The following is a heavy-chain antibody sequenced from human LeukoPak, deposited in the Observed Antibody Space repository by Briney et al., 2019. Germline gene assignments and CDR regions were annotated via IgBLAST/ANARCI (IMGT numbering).Heavy chain of an antibody. CDR2: ISYDGSNK. D-gene: IGHD3-10*01. V-gene: IGHV3-30-3*01. CDR3: ARDTGGSGSSFDP. J-gene: IGHJ5*02. Sequence: GGSLRLSCAASGFTFSSYAMSWVRQAPGKGLEWVAVISYDGSNKYYADSVKGRFTISRDNSKNTLYLQMNSLRAEDTAVYYCARDTGGSGSSFDPWGQGTLVTVSS. CDR1: GFTFSSYA.